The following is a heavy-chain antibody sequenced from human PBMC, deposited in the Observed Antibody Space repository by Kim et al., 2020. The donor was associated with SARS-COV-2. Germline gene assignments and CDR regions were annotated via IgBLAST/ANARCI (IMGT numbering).Heavy chain of an antibody. CDR3: AKDQGPKGSIAARRGRYFYGIGV. Sequence: GGSLRLSCAASGFTFSSYGMHWVRQAPGKGLQWVAATTYDGSNKYYADSVKGRFTISRDNSKNTLYLQMNSLRAEDTAVYYCAKDQGPKGSIAARRGRYFYGIGVWGQGTTVTVS. CDR1: GFTFSSYG. J-gene: IGHJ6*02. V-gene: IGHV3-30*18. CDR2: TTYDGSNK. D-gene: IGHD6-6*01.